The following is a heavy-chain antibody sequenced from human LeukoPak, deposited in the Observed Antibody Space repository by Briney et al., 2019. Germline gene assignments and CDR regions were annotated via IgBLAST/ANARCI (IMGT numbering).Heavy chain of an antibody. CDR3: AKGKYYYDSSGPVDY. CDR2: IKQDGSEK. D-gene: IGHD3-22*01. V-gene: IGHV3-7*01. Sequence: GGSLRLSCAASGFTFSSYWMSWVRQAPGKGLEWVANIKQDGSEKYYVDSVKGRFTISRDNAKNSLYLQMNSLRAEDTAVYYCAKGKYYYDSSGPVDYWGQGTLVTVSS. J-gene: IGHJ4*02. CDR1: GFTFSSYW.